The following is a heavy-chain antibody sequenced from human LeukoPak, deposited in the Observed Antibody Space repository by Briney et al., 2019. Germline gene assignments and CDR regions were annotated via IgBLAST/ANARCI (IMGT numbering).Heavy chain of an antibody. CDR3: TTDDRGYSYAPRY. D-gene: IGHD5-18*01. CDR1: GFTFSNAW. J-gene: IGHJ4*02. CDR2: IKSEPDGGTT. Sequence: PGGSLRLSCAGTGFTFSNAWMSWVRQAPGKGLEWVGRIKSEPDGGTTDYAAPVKGKFTISRDDSKNTLYLQMNSLRAEDTALYYCTTDDRGYSYAPRYWGQGTLVTVSS. V-gene: IGHV3-15*01.